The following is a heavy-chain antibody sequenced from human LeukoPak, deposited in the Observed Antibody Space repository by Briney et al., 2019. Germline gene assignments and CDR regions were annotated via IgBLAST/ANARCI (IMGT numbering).Heavy chain of an antibody. J-gene: IGHJ5*02. CDR3: ARDRRRSYYDSSGYTKTIWFDP. CDR1: GGSISSGSYY. CDR2: IYTSGST. Sequence: PSETLSLTCTVSGGSISSGSYYWSWIRQPAGKGLEWIGRIYTSGSTNYNPSLKSRVTISVDTSKNQFSLKLSSVTAADTAVYYCARDRRRSYYDSSGYTKTIWFDPWGQGTLVTVSS. V-gene: IGHV4-61*02. D-gene: IGHD3-22*01.